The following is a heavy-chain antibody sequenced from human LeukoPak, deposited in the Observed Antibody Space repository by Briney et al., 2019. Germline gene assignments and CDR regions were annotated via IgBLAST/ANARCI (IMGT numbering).Heavy chain of an antibody. CDR2: IDPSDGST. Sequence: ASVKVSCKASGYTFTSYSMHWVRQAPGQGLEWMGIIDPSDGSTNYAQKFQGRVTMTRDMSTSTVYMELSSLRSEETAMYYCAREQSSENTNLYSAYNSGWTPLDSWGQGTLVAVSS. D-gene: IGHD6-19*01. CDR1: GYTFTSYS. J-gene: IGHJ5*01. V-gene: IGHV1-46*01. CDR3: AREQSSENTNLYSAYNSGWTPLDS.